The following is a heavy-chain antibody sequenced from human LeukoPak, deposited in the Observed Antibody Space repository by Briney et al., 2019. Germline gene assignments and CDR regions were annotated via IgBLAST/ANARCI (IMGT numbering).Heavy chain of an antibody. J-gene: IGHJ6*02. Sequence: GGSLRLSCAASGFTFSSYGMHWVRQAPGKGLEWVAVISYEGSNKYYADSVKGRFTISRDNSKNTLYLQMNSLRAEDTAVYYCARERYSSLHGMDVWGQGTTVTVSS. V-gene: IGHV3-30*03. D-gene: IGHD6-19*01. CDR2: ISYEGSNK. CDR3: ARERYSSLHGMDV. CDR1: GFTFSSYG.